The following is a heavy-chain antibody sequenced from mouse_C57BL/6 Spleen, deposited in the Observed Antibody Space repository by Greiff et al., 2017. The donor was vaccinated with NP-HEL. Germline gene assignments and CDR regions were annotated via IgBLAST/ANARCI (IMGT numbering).Heavy chain of an antibody. V-gene: IGHV6-3*01. D-gene: IGHD1-1*01. CDR2: IRLKSDNYAT. Sequence: EVKVVESGGGLVQPGGSMKLSCVASGFTFSNYWMNWVRQSPEKGLEWVAQIRLKSDNYATHYAESVKGRFTISRDDSKSSVYLQMNNLRAEDTGIYYCTRPYGSKYFDYWGQGTTLTVSS. CDR1: GFTFSNYW. J-gene: IGHJ2*01. CDR3: TRPYGSKYFDY.